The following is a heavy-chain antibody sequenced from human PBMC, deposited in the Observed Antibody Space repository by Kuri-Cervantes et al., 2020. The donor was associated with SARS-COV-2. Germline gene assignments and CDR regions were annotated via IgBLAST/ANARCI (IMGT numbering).Heavy chain of an antibody. CDR2: IRSGGAST. CDR1: GFAFSSHA. J-gene: IGHJ5*02. V-gene: IGHV3-23*01. D-gene: IGHD3-16*01. Sequence: GESLKISCAASGFAFSSHAMSWVRQTPEKGLEWVSAIRSGGASTSYADSVMGRFSISRDDSKNTLYLQMNGLRVEDTAVYFCARDRGASGGWFDPWGQGTLVTVSS. CDR3: ARDRGASGGWFDP.